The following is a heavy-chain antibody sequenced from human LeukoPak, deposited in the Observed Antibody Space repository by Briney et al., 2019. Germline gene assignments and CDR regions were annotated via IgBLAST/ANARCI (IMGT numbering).Heavy chain of an antibody. CDR2: IKSKTDGGTT. CDR3: TAPLLWFGESLSWFDP. J-gene: IGHJ5*02. D-gene: IGHD3-10*01. V-gene: IGHV3-15*01. CDR1: GFTFSNAW. Sequence: PGGSLRLSCAASGFTFSNAWMSWVRQAPGKGLEWVGRIKSKTDGGTTGYAAPVKGRFTISRDDSKNTLYLQMNSLKTEDTAVYYCTAPLLWFGESLSWFDPWGQGTLVTVSS.